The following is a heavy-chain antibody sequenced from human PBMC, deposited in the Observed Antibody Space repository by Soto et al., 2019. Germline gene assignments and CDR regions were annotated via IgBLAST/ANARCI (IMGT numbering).Heavy chain of an antibody. CDR1: GFTFSSYW. Sequence: VGSLRLSCAASGFTFSSYWMSWVRQAPGKGLEWVANIKQDGSEKYYVDSVKGRFTISRDNAKNSLYLQMNSLRAEDTAVYYCARDSEGLGNYYYGMDVWGQGTTVTVSS. CDR2: IKQDGSEK. D-gene: IGHD7-27*01. V-gene: IGHV3-7*03. J-gene: IGHJ6*02. CDR3: ARDSEGLGNYYYGMDV.